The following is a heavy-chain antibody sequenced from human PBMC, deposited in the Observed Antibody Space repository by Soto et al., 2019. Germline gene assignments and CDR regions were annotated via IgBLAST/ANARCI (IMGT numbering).Heavy chain of an antibody. Sequence: ASVKVSCNVSGYTVTELSMHWVRQAPGKGLEWMGGFDPEDGETIYAQKFQGRVTMTEDTSTDTAYMELSSLRSEDTAVYYCATLSNDFWSGPNNWFDPWGQGTLVTVSS. CDR3: ATLSNDFWSGPNNWFDP. CDR1: GYTVTELS. J-gene: IGHJ5*02. CDR2: FDPEDGET. D-gene: IGHD3-3*01. V-gene: IGHV1-24*01.